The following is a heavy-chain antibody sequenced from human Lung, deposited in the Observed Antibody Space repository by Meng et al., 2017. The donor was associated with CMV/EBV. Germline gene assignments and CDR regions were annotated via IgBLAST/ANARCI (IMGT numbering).Heavy chain of an antibody. J-gene: IGHJ6*02. D-gene: IGHD5-12*01. CDR1: GFTFGDYA. Sequence: GESLKISCTASGFTFGDYAMSWVRQAPGKGLEWVGFIRSKAYGGTTEYAASVKGRFTISRDDSKSIAYLQMNSLKTEDTAVYYCTRQWSGYDYVGRGMDVWXQGTTVXVSS. CDR2: IRSKAYGGTT. CDR3: TRQWSGYDYVGRGMDV. V-gene: IGHV3-49*04.